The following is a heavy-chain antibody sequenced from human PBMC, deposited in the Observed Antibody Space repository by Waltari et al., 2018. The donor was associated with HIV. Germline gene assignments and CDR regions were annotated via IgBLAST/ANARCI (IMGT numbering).Heavy chain of an antibody. CDR3: TRGYCSGGSCPVDY. CDR1: GYTFSGPA. Sequence: VQLVESGGGLVQPGGSPQLSCAASGYTFSGPAIHWVPPPSGKGLEWVGRIRSKANSYATAYAASVKGRFTISRDDSKNTAYLQMNSLKTEDTAVYYCTRGYCSGGSCPVDYWGQGTLVTVSS. V-gene: IGHV3-73*01. J-gene: IGHJ4*02. CDR2: IRSKANSYAT. D-gene: IGHD2-15*01.